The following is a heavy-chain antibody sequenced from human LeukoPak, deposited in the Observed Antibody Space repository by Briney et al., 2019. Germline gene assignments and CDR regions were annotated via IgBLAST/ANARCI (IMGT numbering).Heavy chain of an antibody. CDR1: GGSFSGYY. Sequence: SETLSLTCAVYGGSFSGYYWSWIRQPPGKGLEWIGEINHSGSTNYNPSLKSRVTISVDTPKKQISLKLSSVTAADTAVYYCARIPPDMDVWGQGTTVIVSS. D-gene: IGHD2-21*01. CDR3: ARIPPDMDV. CDR2: INHSGST. J-gene: IGHJ6*02. V-gene: IGHV4-34*01.